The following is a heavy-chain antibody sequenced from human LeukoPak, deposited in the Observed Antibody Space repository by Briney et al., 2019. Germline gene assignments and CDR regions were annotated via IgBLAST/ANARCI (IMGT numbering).Heavy chain of an antibody. J-gene: IGHJ6*03. CDR1: GFTFSNYG. Sequence: GGSLRLSCAASGFTFSNYGIHWVRQAPGKGLEWVAVISSDGSDKHYAASVKGRFTISRDNSKNTLDLQMNSLRAEDTATYYCAREGHYDILTGYSPLEYYYYYMDVWGKGTTVTVSS. V-gene: IGHV3-30*04. CDR3: AREGHYDILTGYSPLEYYYYYMDV. D-gene: IGHD3-9*01. CDR2: ISSDGSDK.